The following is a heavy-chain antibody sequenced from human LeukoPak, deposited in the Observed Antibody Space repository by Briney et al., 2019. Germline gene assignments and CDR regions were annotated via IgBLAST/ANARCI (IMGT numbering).Heavy chain of an antibody. Sequence: GGSPRLSCAASGFTFISYDMHWVRQPTGKGLEWVSGIDTAGGTYYAGSVKGRFTISRENAKNSLSLQMNSLRAGDTAVYYCARRRYGLGSYSDAFDIWGQGTMVTVSS. CDR1: GFTFISYD. CDR3: ARRRYGLGSYSDAFDI. D-gene: IGHD3-10*01. J-gene: IGHJ3*02. V-gene: IGHV3-13*04. CDR2: IDTAGGT.